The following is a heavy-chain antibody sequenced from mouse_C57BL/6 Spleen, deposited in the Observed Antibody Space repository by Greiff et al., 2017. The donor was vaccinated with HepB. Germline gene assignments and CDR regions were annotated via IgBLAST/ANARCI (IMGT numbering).Heavy chain of an antibody. CDR3: TRSSYVALDY. J-gene: IGHJ2*01. D-gene: IGHD1-1*01. CDR2: IDPETGGT. V-gene: IGHV1-15*01. CDR1: GYTFTDYE. Sequence: VQLVESGAELVRPGASVTLSCKASGYTFTDYEMHWVKQTPVHGLEWIGAIDPETGGTAYNQKFKGKAILTADKSSSTAYMELRSLTSEDSAVYYCTRSSYVALDYWGQGTTLTVSS.